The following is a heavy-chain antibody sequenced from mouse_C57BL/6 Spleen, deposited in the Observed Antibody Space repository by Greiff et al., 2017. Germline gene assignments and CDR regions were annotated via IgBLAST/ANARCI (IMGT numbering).Heavy chain of an antibody. CDR2: IDPETGGT. J-gene: IGHJ3*01. V-gene: IGHV1-15*01. CDR1: GYTFTDYE. Sequence: QVQLKQSGAELVRPGASVTLSCKASGYTFTDYEMHWVKQTPVHGLEWIGAIDPETGGTAYNQKFKGKAILTADKSSSTAYMELRSLTSEDSAVYYCTRKAYYSTPWFAYWGQGTLVTVSA. D-gene: IGHD2-5*01. CDR3: TRKAYYSTPWFAY.